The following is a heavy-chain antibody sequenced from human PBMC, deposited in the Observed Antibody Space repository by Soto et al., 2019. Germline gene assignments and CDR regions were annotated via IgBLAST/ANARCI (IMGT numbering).Heavy chain of an antibody. Sequence: SETLSLTCTVSGGSISSGDYYWRWIRQPPGKGLEWIGYIYYSGSTYYNPSLKSRVTISVDTSKNQFSLKLSSVTAADTAVYYCARAVAATLQFDPWGQGTLFTVSS. J-gene: IGHJ5*02. CDR2: IYYSGST. D-gene: IGHD2-15*01. CDR1: GGSISSGDYY. CDR3: ARAVAATLQFDP. V-gene: IGHV4-30-4*01.